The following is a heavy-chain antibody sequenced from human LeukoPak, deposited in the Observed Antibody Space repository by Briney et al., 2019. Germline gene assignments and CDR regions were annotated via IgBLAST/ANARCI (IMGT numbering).Heavy chain of an antibody. J-gene: IGHJ4*02. Sequence: GGSLRLSCAASGINFSGYAMHWVRQAPGKGLEWVAVISYDGSNKNYADSVKGRLTISRDNSNNMLFLQLNSLRTDDTAVYFCATAYSSGWADYWGQGTLVTVSS. CDR1: GINFSGYA. CDR2: ISYDGSNK. V-gene: IGHV3-30*04. D-gene: IGHD6-19*01. CDR3: ATAYSSGWADY.